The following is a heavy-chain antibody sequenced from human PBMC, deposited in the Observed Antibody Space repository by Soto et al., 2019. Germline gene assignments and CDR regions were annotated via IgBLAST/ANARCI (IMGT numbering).Heavy chain of an antibody. V-gene: IGHV1-8*01. D-gene: IGHD5-18*01. Sequence: ASVKVSCKASGYTFTNYDITWVRQAAGQGLEWVGWVNPNSGYTAYAQKFVGRVTMTRNTPLRTAYMELSSLTSGDTAVYYCARSYSYGLNDYWGQGPLVTLSS. CDR2: VNPNSGYT. CDR1: GYTFTNYD. J-gene: IGHJ4*02. CDR3: ARSYSYGLNDY.